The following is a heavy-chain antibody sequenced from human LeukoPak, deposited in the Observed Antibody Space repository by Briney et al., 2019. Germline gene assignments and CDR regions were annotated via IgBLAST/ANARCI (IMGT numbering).Heavy chain of an antibody. V-gene: IGHV3-53*01. CDR3: AKGDTDCTCPGY. CDR1: GFIFSSTY. D-gene: IGHD2-21*02. CDR2: FERGGHT. Sequence: PGGSLRLSCAASGFIFSSTYMSWVRQTPGKGLEWVSTFERGGHTAYADSVKGRFTISRDVSENTIYLQMNSLRVEDTAVYYCAKGDTDCTCPGYWGQGTLVTVSS. J-gene: IGHJ4*02.